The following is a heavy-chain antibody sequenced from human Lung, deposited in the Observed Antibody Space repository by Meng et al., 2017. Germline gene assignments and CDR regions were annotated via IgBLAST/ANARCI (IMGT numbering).Heavy chain of an antibody. D-gene: IGHD1/OR15-1a*01. CDR3: ARPKQANWYFDL. J-gene: IGHJ2*01. CDR1: GGSFSGYY. V-gene: IGHV4-34*01. Sequence: QVQLRQGGAGLFKPSETLSPTCAVYGGSFSGYYWSWIRQPPGKGLEWIGEINHSGSTNYNPSLKSRVTISVDTSKNQFSLKLSSVTAADTAVYYCARPKQANWYFDLWGRGTLVTVSS. CDR2: INHSGST.